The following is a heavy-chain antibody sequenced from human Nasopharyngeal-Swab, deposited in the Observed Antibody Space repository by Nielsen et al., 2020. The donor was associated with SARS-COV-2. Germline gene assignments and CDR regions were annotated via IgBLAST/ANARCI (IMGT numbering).Heavy chain of an antibody. D-gene: IGHD3-10*01. V-gene: IGHV1-46*01. Sequence: ASVKVSCKASGYIFSSYHIHWVRQAPGQGLEWLGVSNRTGGADYAQKFRGRVTMTRDTSASTAYMDLTNLRSEDTAVYYCVRELHGGCFDYWGQGTLITVSS. CDR1: GYIFSSYH. CDR2: SNRTGGA. CDR3: VRELHGGCFDY. J-gene: IGHJ4*02.